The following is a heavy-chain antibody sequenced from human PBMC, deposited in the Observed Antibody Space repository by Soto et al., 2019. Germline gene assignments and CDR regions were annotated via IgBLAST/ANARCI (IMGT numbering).Heavy chain of an antibody. J-gene: IGHJ5*02. CDR2: IYWDDGK. Sequence: KSGPTLVNPTQTLTLTCTFSGFSLSTSGVGVGWIRQPPGKALEWLALIYWDDGKRYSPSLKSRLTITKDTSKNQVVLTMTNMDPVDTATYYCAHSTGYCSSTSCYHNWFDPWGQGTLVTVSS. V-gene: IGHV2-5*02. CDR1: GFSLSTSGVG. D-gene: IGHD2-2*03. CDR3: AHSTGYCSSTSCYHNWFDP.